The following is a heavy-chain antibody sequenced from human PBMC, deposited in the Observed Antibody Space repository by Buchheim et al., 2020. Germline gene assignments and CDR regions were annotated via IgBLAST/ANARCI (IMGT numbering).Heavy chain of an antibody. Sequence: QVQLVQSGAEVKKPGSSVKVSCKASGGTFSSYAISWVRQAPGQGLEWMGWISAYNGNTNYAQKLRGRVTMTTDTSTSTAYMELRSLRSDDTAVYYCASVKSGGYSGYDLFDYWGQGTL. D-gene: IGHD5-12*01. J-gene: IGHJ4*02. CDR3: ASVKSGGYSGYDLFDY. CDR1: GGTFSSYA. CDR2: ISAYNGNT. V-gene: IGHV1-18*01.